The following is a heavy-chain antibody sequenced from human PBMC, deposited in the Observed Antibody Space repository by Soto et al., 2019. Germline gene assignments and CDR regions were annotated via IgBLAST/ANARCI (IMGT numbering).Heavy chain of an antibody. J-gene: IGHJ6*02. D-gene: IGHD6-13*01. V-gene: IGHV3-9*01. Sequence: EVQLVESGGGLVQPGRSLRLSCVVSGFTFDDYAMHWVRQATGKGPEWVSGINWDSSSTGYADSVKGRFTISRDNTKNSLYLQMNSLRAENTALYYCAKDYSSSWYKDEQNYYYGMDVWGQGTTVTVSS. CDR1: GFTFDDYA. CDR3: AKDYSSSWYKDEQNYYYGMDV. CDR2: INWDSSST.